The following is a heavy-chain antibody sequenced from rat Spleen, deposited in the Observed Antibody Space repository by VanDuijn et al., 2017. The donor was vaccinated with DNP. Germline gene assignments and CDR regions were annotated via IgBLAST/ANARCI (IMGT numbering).Heavy chain of an antibody. CDR3: ATLYYGYNNGAMDA. D-gene: IGHD1-10*01. V-gene: IGHV3-1*01. J-gene: IGHJ4*01. CDR1: GYSITSSY. Sequence: EVQLQESGPGLVKPSQSLSLTCSVTGYSITSSYRWNWIRKFPGNKMVYIGHISYSGGTNYNQSLKRRISINRDTSKNQFFLQLNSVTTEDTATYYCATLYYGYNNGAMDAWGHGTSVTVSS. CDR2: ISYSGGT.